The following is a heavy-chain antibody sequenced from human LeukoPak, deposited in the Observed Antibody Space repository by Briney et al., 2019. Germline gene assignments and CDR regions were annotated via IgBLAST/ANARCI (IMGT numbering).Heavy chain of an antibody. J-gene: IGHJ4*02. CDR3: AKDDYDFWSGYSY. CDR2: ISGSGGST. D-gene: IGHD3-3*01. V-gene: IGHV3-23*01. CDR1: GFTFSSYA. Sequence: GGSLRLSCAASGFTFSSYAMSWVRQAPGKGQEWVSAISGSGGSTYYADSVKGRFTISRDNSKNTLYLQMNSLRAEDTAVYYCAKDDYDFWSGYSYWGQGTLVTVSS.